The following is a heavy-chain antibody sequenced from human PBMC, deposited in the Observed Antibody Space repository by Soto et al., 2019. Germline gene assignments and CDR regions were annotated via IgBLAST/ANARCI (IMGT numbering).Heavy chain of an antibody. V-gene: IGHV1-69*01. J-gene: IGHJ6*02. Sequence: QVQLVQSGAEVKKPGSSVKVSCKASGGTFSSYAISWVRQAPGQGLEWMGGIIPIFGTANYAQKFQGRVTITADESTSTAYMELSSLRSEDTAVYYCARGTVTTIFFYYNNGMDVWGQGTTVTVSS. CDR1: GGTFSSYA. CDR3: ARGTVTTIFFYYNNGMDV. D-gene: IGHD3-3*01. CDR2: IIPIFGTA.